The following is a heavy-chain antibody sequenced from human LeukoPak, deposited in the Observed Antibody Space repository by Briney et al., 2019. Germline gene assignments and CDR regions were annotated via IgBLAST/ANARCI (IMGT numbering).Heavy chain of an antibody. CDR1: GGTLSRFG. J-gene: IGHJ4*02. D-gene: IGHD1-7*01. Sequence: SVKVSCKASGGTLSRFGITWVRQAPGQGLECMGGIIPIFGTANYAQKFQGRVTITADESTSTAYMELRSLRSDDTAVYYCARLILQGYNWNYGSFDYWGQGTLVTVSS. V-gene: IGHV1-69*13. CDR2: IIPIFGTA. CDR3: ARLILQGYNWNYGSFDY.